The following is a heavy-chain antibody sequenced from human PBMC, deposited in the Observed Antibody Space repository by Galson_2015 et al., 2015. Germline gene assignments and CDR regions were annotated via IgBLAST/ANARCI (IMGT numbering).Heavy chain of an antibody. J-gene: IGHJ4*02. V-gene: IGHV4-31*03. CDR3: ASLKGPYYYDSSGLHPFDY. CDR1: GGSISSGGYY. D-gene: IGHD3-22*01. Sequence: TLSLTCTVSGGSISSGGYYWSWIRQHPGKGLEWIGYIYYSGSTYYNPSLKSRVTISVDTSKNQFSLKLSSVTAADTAVYYCASLKGPYYYDSSGLHPFDYWGQGTLVTVSS. CDR2: IYYSGST.